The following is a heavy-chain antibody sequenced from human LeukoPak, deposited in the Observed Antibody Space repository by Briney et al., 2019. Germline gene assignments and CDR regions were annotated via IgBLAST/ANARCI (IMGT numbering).Heavy chain of an antibody. V-gene: IGHV3-74*01. CDR3: VSFYETY. CDR1: GNYW. Sequence: GGSLRLSCAASGNYWMHWVRQAPGKGLVWVSHINSDGSWTSYADSVKGRFTISKDNAKNTVYLQMNNLRAENTAVYYCVSFYETYWGRGTLVTVSS. D-gene: IGHD2-2*01. CDR2: INSDGSWT. J-gene: IGHJ4*02.